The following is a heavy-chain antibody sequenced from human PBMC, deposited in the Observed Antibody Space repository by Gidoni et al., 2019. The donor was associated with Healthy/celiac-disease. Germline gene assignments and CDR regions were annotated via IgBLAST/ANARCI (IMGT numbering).Heavy chain of an antibody. J-gene: IGHJ3*02. V-gene: IGHV4-39*01. Sequence: QLQLQESGPGLVKPSETLSLTCTVSGGSISSSSYYWGWIRQPPGKGLEWIGSIYYSGSTYYNPSLKSRVTISVDTSKIQFSLKLSSVTAADTAVYYCARKYYYDSSGPHGAFDIWGQGTMVTVSS. D-gene: IGHD3-22*01. CDR1: GGSISSSSYY. CDR2: IYYSGST. CDR3: ARKYYYDSSGPHGAFDI.